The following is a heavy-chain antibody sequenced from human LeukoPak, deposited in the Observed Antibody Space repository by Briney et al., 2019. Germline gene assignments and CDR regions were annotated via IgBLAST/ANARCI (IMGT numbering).Heavy chain of an antibody. J-gene: IGHJ4*02. CDR1: GYTFTNYD. Sequence: GASVKVSCKASGYTFTNYDINWVRQAAGQGLEWMGWINPNSGNTDYAQKFQGRVTITADKSTSTAYMELSSLRAEDTAVYYCAAGRYSYGYPYWGQGTLVTVSS. CDR3: AAGRYSYGYPY. D-gene: IGHD5-18*01. V-gene: IGHV1-8*01. CDR2: INPNSGNT.